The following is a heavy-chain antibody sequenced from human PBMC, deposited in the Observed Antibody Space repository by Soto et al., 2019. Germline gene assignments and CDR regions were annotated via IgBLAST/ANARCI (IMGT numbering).Heavy chain of an antibody. V-gene: IGHV3-30*03. Sequence: PAGSVSPSSAASGFTFNSYGMRWVRQGQGTGLEWVAFMSSESTKTYYADSVKGRFTNSRDNSNSALYVQMNSLTGEDTAVYYCARTRSAWSDFHYFSLDVWGQGTTVTVSS. D-gene: IGHD1-26*01. J-gene: IGHJ6*02. CDR3: ARTRSAWSDFHYFSLDV. CDR1: GFTFNSYG. CDR2: MSSESTKT.